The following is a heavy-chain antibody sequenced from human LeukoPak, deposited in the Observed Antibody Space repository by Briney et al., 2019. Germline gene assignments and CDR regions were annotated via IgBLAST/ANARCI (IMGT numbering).Heavy chain of an antibody. CDR2: ISNVETNT. CDR3: ARDSTYYYASGSSGPHYFDS. D-gene: IGHD3-10*01. J-gene: IGHJ4*02. V-gene: IGHV3-30*01. CDR1: GFTFSNYA. Sequence: GGSLRLSCAASGFTFSNYAMLWVRQAPGKGLEWVAVISNVETNTYYADSVKGRFTISRDNSKNTLYLQLNSLRAEDTSVYYCARDSTYYYASGSSGPHYFDSWGQGTLVTVSS.